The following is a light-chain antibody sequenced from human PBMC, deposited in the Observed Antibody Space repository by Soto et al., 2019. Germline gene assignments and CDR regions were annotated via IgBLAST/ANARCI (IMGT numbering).Light chain of an antibody. Sequence: DIQMTQYPASLSSSVGDRVTITCRASQSISSYLNWYQQKPGKAPNLLIYAASSLQSGVPSRFSGSGSGTDFTFSISSLQPEDFATYYCQQSDSTPHTFGQGTKVDI. CDR3: QQSDSTPHT. CDR1: QSISSY. J-gene: IGKJ1*01. CDR2: AAS. V-gene: IGKV1-39*01.